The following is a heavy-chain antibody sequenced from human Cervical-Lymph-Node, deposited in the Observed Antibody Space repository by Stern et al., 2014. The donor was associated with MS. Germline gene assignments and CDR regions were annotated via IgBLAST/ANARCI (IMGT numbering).Heavy chain of an antibody. CDR1: GFSLTTSGVG. J-gene: IGHJ6*02. CDR3: THTVPQYNWNRYYSYYGMDV. CDR2: IYWNDDK. V-gene: IGHV2-5*01. D-gene: IGHD1-20*01. Sequence: QITLKESGPTLVKPTQTLTLTCTFSGFSLTTSGVGVHWIRQPPGKALEWLALIYWNDDKRFSPSLESRLTITKDSSKNQVVLTMTNMDPVDTATYYCTHTVPQYNWNRYYSYYGMDVWGQGTTVTVSS.